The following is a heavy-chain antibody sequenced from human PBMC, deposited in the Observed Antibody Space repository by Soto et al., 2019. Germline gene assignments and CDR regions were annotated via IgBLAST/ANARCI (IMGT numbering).Heavy chain of an antibody. J-gene: IGHJ4*02. V-gene: IGHV4-34*01. CDR1: GGSFSAYY. CDR3: ARAGTSWNDAYDY. D-gene: IGHD1-1*01. CDR2: INHSGST. Sequence: SETLSLTCAVYGGSFSAYYWSWIRQPPGKGLEWIGEINHSGSTNYNPSLKSRVTITVDTSKIQFSLNLSSVTAADTAVYYCARAGTSWNDAYDYWGQGTLVTVSS.